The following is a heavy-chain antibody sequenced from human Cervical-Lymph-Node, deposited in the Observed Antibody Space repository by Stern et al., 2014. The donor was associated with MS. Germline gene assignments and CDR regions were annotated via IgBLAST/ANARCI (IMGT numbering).Heavy chain of an antibody. J-gene: IGHJ5*02. CDR1: GFSFTTHY. D-gene: IGHD1-1*01. V-gene: IGHV1-46*03. CDR3: TRVQRERRALDHFDP. CDR2: INPNSGTT. Sequence: QVQLVQSGAEVKKPGASVNVSCEASGFSFTTHYMHWIRTAPGKGLEWVGMINPNSGTTSYARQFQCRVIITRDTSTSTIYMELTGLRSEDTAIYFCTRVQRERRALDHFDPWGQGTLVTVSS.